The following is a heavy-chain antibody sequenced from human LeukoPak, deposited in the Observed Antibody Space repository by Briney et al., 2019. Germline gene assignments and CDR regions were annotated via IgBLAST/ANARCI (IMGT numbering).Heavy chain of an antibody. D-gene: IGHD3-22*01. CDR2: IIPILGIA. CDR1: GYTFTSYG. V-gene: IGHV1-69*04. Sequence: SVKVSCKASGYTFTSYGISWVRQAPGQGLEWMGRIIPILGIANYAQEFQGRVTITADKSTSTAYMELSSLRSEDTAVYYCARDLPHYDSSVGADYWGQGTLVTVSS. J-gene: IGHJ4*02. CDR3: ARDLPHYDSSVGADY.